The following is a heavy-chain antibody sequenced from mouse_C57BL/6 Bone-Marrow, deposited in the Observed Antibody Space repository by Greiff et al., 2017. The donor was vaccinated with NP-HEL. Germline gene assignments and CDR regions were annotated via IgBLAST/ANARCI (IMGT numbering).Heavy chain of an antibody. Sequence: QVQLKESGAELARPGASVKLSCKASGYTFTSYGISWVKQRTGQGLEWIGEIYPRSGNTYYNEKFKGKATLTADKSSSTAYMELRSLTSEDSAVYFCAILDWFAYWGQGTLVTVSA. D-gene: IGHD2-10*02. CDR1: GYTFTSYG. V-gene: IGHV1-81*01. CDR3: AILDWFAY. CDR2: IYPRSGNT. J-gene: IGHJ3*01.